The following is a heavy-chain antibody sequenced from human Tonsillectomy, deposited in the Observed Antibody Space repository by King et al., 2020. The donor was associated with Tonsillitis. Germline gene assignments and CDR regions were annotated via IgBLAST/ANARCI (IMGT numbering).Heavy chain of an antibody. CDR2: IYWDDDK. CDR3: AHRLDYYDSSGQFDC. V-gene: IGHV2-5*02. J-gene: IGHJ4*02. CDR1: GFSLSTSGIG. D-gene: IGHD3-22*01. Sequence: TLKESGPTKVKPPQTHTLTSTFSGFSLSTSGIGVGWIRQPPGKALEWLALIYWDDDKRYSPSLKSRLTITKDTSKNQVVLTMTNMDPVDTATYYCAHRLDYYDSSGQFDCWGQGALVTVSS.